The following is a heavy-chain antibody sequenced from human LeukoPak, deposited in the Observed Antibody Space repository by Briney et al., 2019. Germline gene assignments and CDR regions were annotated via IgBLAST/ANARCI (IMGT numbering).Heavy chain of an antibody. J-gene: IGHJ4*02. Sequence: GGSLRLSCAASGFTFSNHGVNWVRQAPGKGLEWVSGISPSGDITYYADSVKGRFTISRDNSKNTLYLEVISLTAEDTAVYYCAKDDAWLRFGEWSQGTLVTVSS. D-gene: IGHD3-10*01. CDR2: ISPSGDIT. CDR1: GFTFSNHG. CDR3: AKDDAWLRFGE. V-gene: IGHV3-23*01.